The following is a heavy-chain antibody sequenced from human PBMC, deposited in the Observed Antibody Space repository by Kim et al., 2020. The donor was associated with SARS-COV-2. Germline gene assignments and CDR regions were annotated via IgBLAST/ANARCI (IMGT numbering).Heavy chain of an antibody. V-gene: IGHV4-34*01. D-gene: IGHD3-3*01. CDR1: GGSFSGYY. CDR2: INHSGST. Sequence: SETLSLTCAVYGGSFSGYYWSWIRQPPGKGLEWIGEINHSGSTNYNPSLKSRVTISVDTSKNQFSLKLSSVTAADTAVYYCARGRYGEITIFGVVPGHYYMDVGGKGNPGHRLL. CDR3: ARGRYGEITIFGVVPGHYYMDV. J-gene: IGHJ6*03.